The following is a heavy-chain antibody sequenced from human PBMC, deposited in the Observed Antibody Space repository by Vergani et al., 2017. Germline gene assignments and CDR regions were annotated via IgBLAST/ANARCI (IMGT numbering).Heavy chain of an antibody. CDR1: GASISSNSYY. D-gene: IGHD2-21*01. Sequence: QLQLQESGPGLVEPSETLSLTCTVSGASISSNSYYWGWVRQSPGNGLEWVGSIRYSGPTNYNPSLRSRAIMSVDASKKQFSLKLTSVTAADTAVYYCARDGGEYDKDALDVWGQGTKVTVTS. J-gene: IGHJ3*01. V-gene: IGHV4-39*07. CDR2: IRYSGPT. CDR3: ARDGGEYDKDALDV.